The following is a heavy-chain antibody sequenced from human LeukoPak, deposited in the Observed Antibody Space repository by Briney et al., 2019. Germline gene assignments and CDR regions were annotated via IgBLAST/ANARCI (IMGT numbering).Heavy chain of an antibody. J-gene: IGHJ4*02. D-gene: IGHD6-19*01. V-gene: IGHV4-59*08. CDR2: IHYTGST. Sequence: SETLSLTCTVSGGSISSYFWSWIRQPPGKGLEWIGYIHYTGSTNYNPSLKSRVTISVDTSKNQFSLKLSSVTAADTAVYYCARHGASSGWSPFAYWGQGTLVTVSS. CDR3: ARHGASSGWSPFAY. CDR1: GGSISSYF.